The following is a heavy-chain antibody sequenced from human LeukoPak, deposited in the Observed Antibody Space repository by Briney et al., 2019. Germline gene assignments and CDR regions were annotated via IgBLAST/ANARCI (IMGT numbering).Heavy chain of an antibody. J-gene: IGHJ4*02. V-gene: IGHV3-23*01. CDR3: AKEKESSGYFDY. CDR2: ISGSGGRT. Sequence: GGSLRLSCAASGFTFSTYAMSWVRQAQGKGQEWVSAISGSGGRTYYADSVKGRFTISRDNSKNTLYLQMNSLRAEDTAVYYCAKEKESSGYFDYWGQGTLVTVSS. D-gene: IGHD3-10*01. CDR1: GFTFSTYA.